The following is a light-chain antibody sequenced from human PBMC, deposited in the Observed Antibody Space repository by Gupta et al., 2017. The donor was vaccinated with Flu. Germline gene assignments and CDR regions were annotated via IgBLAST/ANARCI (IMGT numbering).Light chain of an antibody. V-gene: IGLV2-14*01. Sequence: QSALPQPASVSGSPGQSITISCTGTSSDIVGHNYVSWYQQHPGKAPKLMIYEVTNRPSGVSDRFSGSKSGNTASLTISGLQSEDEANYFCASYTATYTWVFGGGTKVTVL. CDR2: EVT. J-gene: IGLJ3*02. CDR3: ASYTATYTWV. CDR1: SSDIVGHNY.